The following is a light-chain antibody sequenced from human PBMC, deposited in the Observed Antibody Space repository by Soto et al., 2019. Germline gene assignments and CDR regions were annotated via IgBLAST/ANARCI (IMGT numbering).Light chain of an antibody. J-gene: IGLJ2*01. CDR2: DAT. CDR3: LLSFGGARV. V-gene: IGLV7-46*01. CDR1: TGAVTSGHY. Sequence: QTVVTQEPSLTVSAGGSVTLTCGSSTGAVTSGHYPYWFQQKPGQAPRTLIYDATNKLSWTPARFSGSLLGGKAALTLSGAQPEDEAEYYCLLSFGGARVFGGGTKVTVL.